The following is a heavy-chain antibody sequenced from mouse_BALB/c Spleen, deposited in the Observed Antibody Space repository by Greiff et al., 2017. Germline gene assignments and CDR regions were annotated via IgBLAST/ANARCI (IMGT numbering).Heavy chain of an antibody. D-gene: IGHD1-1*01. CDR2: IWAGGST. CDR3: ASNYYDNPWFAY. Sequence: VQLQESGPGLVAPSQSLSITCTVSGFSLTSYGVHWVRQPPRKGLEWMGVIWAGGSTNYNSPLMSRLSISKDNSKSRVFLKMNSLKTDDTAMYYCASNYYDNPWFAYWGQGTLVTVTT. CDR1: GFSLTSYG. V-gene: IGHV2-9*02. J-gene: IGHJ3*01.